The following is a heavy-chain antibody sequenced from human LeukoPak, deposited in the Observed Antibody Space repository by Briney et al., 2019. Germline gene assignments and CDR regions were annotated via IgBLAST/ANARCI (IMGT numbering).Heavy chain of an antibody. CDR2: INPNSGGT. CDR3: ARVYDILTGYYGFDY. D-gene: IGHD3-9*01. V-gene: IGHV1-2*06. CDR1: GYTFTGYY. J-gene: IGHJ4*02. Sequence: ASVKVSCKASGYTFTGYYKHWVRQAPGQGLEWMGRINPNSGGTNYAQKFQGRVTMTRDTSISTAYMELSRLRSDDTAVYYCARVYDILTGYYGFDYWGQGTLVTVSS.